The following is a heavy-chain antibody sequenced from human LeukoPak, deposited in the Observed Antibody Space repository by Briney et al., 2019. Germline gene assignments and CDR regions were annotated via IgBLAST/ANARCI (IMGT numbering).Heavy chain of an antibody. CDR1: VYTFSNFG. J-gene: IGHJ4*02. Sequence: GASVKVSRKASVYTFSNFGISWVRHAPGQGLEWMGWISAYNGNTDYAQKFQGRVTMTTDTSTTTAYMELRSLRSDDTAMYYCARDRGNNDYWGQGTLVTVSS. CDR3: ARDRGNNDY. CDR2: ISAYNGNT. D-gene: IGHD4-23*01. V-gene: IGHV1-18*01.